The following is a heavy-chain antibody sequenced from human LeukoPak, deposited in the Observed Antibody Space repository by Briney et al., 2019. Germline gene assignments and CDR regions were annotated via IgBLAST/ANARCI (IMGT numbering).Heavy chain of an antibody. V-gene: IGHV3-23*01. D-gene: IGHD6-13*01. CDR1: GFTCSSYA. J-gene: IGHJ1*01. CDR3: AKDTASSTWFLYFQH. Sequence: GGSLRLSCAASGFTCSSYAMSWVRQAPGKGLEWVSAISGSGGSTYYADSVKGRFATSRDNSNNTLYLQMSSLRADDTAVYYCAKDTASSTWFLYFQHWGQGTPVTVSS. CDR2: ISGSGGST.